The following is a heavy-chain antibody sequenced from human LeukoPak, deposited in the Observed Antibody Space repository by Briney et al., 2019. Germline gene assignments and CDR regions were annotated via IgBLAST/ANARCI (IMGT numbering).Heavy chain of an antibody. Sequence: SETLSLTCTVSGGSISSSNYFWGWVRQPPGKGLEWIGTISYSGTTHDNPSLKSRVIISVDTSKKQFSLKLSSVTAADTAVYYCARRITMVRGFYGMDVWGQGTTVTVSS. CDR3: ARRITMVRGFYGMDV. CDR1: GGSISSSNYF. CDR2: ISYSGTT. J-gene: IGHJ6*02. V-gene: IGHV4-39*07. D-gene: IGHD3-10*01.